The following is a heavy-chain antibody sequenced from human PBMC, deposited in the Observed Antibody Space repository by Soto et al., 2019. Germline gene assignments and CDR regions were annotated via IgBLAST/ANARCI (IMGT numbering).Heavy chain of an antibody. D-gene: IGHD2-15*01. Sequence: GGSLTLSCAASGFPFSSYWMHWVRQAPGKGPVWVSRIHSGGSSTNYADSVKGRFTISRDNAKNTLYLQMNSLRAEDTAVYYCARGLSCYSGLDYWGQGTLVTLSS. V-gene: IGHV3-74*01. J-gene: IGHJ4*02. CDR1: GFPFSSYW. CDR2: IHSGGSST. CDR3: ARGLSCYSGLDY.